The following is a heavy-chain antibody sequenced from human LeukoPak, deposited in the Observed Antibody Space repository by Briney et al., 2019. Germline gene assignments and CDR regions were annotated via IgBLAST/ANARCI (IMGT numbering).Heavy chain of an antibody. CDR3: ATARRDGYNLDWYFDL. Sequence: PSETLSLTCTVSGDSISNYYWGWIRQPPGKGLEWIGYIYYSGSTDYNPSLKSRVTISVDTSKNSVSLKLNSVTAADTAVYYCATARRDGYNLDWYFDLWGRGTLVTVSS. CDR1: GDSISNYY. D-gene: IGHD5-24*01. V-gene: IGHV4-59*01. CDR2: IYYSGST. J-gene: IGHJ2*01.